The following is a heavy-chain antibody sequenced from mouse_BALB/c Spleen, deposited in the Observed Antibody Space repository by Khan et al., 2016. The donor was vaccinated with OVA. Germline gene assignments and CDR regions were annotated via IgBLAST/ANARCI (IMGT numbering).Heavy chain of an antibody. CDR3: TRPPYFSYVMVY. CDR1: GYTFTNFG. V-gene: IGHV9-3-1*01. CDR2: INTYTGEP. D-gene: IGHD2-10*01. Sequence: QIQLVQSGPELKKPGETVKISCKASGYTFTNFGMNWVKQAPGEGLKWMGWINTYTGEPTYADDFKGRFAFSLETSASTAYLQFNNLKNEDTATYFCTRPPYFSYVMVYWGQGTSVTVSS. J-gene: IGHJ4*01.